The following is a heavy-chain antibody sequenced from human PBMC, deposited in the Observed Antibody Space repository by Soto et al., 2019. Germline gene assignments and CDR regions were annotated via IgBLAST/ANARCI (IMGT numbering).Heavy chain of an antibody. CDR1: GASISSGGYY. V-gene: IGHV4-31*03. Sequence: SSETLSLTCSVSGASISSGGYYWSWIRQHPGKGLEWIGYISYSGSTYYNPSLKSRVTISVDTSKNQFSLKLSSVTAADTAVYYCARLDFDWLFALDYWGQGTLVTVSS. D-gene: IGHD3-9*01. CDR2: ISYSGST. J-gene: IGHJ4*02. CDR3: ARLDFDWLFALDY.